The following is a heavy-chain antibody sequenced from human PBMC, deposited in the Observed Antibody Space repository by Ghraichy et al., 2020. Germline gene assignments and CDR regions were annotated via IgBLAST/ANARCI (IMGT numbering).Heavy chain of an antibody. Sequence: GGTLRLSCAASGFTFSSYAMSWVRQAPGKGLEWVSAISGSGGSTYYADSVKGRFTISRDNSKNTLYLQMNSLRAEETAVYYCAKAGDIVVVPAAEDYWGQGTLVTISS. CDR1: GFTFSSYA. D-gene: IGHD2-2*01. V-gene: IGHV3-23*01. CDR2: ISGSGGST. J-gene: IGHJ4*02. CDR3: AKAGDIVVVPAAEDY.